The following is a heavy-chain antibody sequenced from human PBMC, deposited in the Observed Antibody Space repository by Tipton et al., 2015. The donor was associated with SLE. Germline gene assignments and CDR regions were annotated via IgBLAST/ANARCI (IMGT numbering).Heavy chain of an antibody. Sequence: TLSLTCTVSGFSISSICSYWGWILQPPGQGPVWLGTIFYSGSTYANPTLTSRVTISVDTSKNQFSLKLSSGTAADTAVYYCARHGVFGVVVSYYFDYWGQGTLVTVSS. CDR2: IFYSGST. CDR1: GFSISSICSY. D-gene: IGHD3-3*01. CDR3: ARHGVFGVVVSYYFDY. V-gene: IGHV4-39*01. J-gene: IGHJ4*02.